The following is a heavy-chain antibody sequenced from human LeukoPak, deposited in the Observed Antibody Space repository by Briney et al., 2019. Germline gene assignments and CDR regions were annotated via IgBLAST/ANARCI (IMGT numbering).Heavy chain of an antibody. Sequence: GASVKVSCKASGGTFSSYAISWVRQAPGPGVEWMGGIIPIFGTANYAQKFQGRVTITTDESTSTAYMELSSLRSEDTAVYYCAGPQRSGYYYYYYMDVWGKGTTVTVSS. D-gene: IGHD3-10*01. J-gene: IGHJ6*03. CDR3: AGPQRSGYYYYYYMDV. CDR2: IIPIFGTA. V-gene: IGHV1-69*05. CDR1: GGTFSSYA.